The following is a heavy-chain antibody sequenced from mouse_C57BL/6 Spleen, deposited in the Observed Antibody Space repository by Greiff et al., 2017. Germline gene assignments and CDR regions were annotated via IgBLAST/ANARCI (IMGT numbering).Heavy chain of an antibody. J-gene: IGHJ2*01. Sequence: EVMLVESGAELVKPGASVKLSCTASGFNIKDYYMHWVKQRPEQGLEWIGRIDPEDGETKYAPKFQGKATITADTASKTAYLQLSSLKSEDTAVYYCARESYYYGSSYDYWGQGTTLPVSS. V-gene: IGHV14-2*01. D-gene: IGHD1-1*01. CDR2: IDPEDGET. CDR3: ARESYYYGSSYDY. CDR1: GFNIKDYY.